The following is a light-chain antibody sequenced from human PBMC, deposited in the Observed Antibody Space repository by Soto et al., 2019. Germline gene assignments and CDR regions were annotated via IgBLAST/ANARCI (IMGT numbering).Light chain of an antibody. Sequence: DIQMTQSPSTLSASVGDRVTITCRASQSVGTSLAWYQQQAGKAPEVLIYKASTLDGGVSARFSGGGSGTEFTLTINGLQPHDFATYFCQQYNSYPLTFGGWTKVDLK. J-gene: IGKJ4*01. V-gene: IGKV1-5*03. CDR2: KAS. CDR1: QSVGTS. CDR3: QQYNSYPLT.